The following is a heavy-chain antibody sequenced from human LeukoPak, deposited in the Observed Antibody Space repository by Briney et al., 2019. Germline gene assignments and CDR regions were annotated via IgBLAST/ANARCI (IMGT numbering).Heavy chain of an antibody. Sequence: GRSLRLSCAASGFTFSSYAMHWVRQAPGKGLEWVAVISYDGSNKYYADSVKGRFTISRDNSKNTLYLQMNSLGAEDTAVYYCARGIAARPGEYYYGMDVWGQGTTVTVSS. CDR2: ISYDGSNK. CDR1: GFTFSSYA. CDR3: ARGIAARPGEYYYGMDV. D-gene: IGHD6-6*01. J-gene: IGHJ6*02. V-gene: IGHV3-30-3*01.